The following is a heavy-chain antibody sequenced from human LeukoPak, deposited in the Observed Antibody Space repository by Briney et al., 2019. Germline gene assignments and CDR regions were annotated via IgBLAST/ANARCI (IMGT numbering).Heavy chain of an antibody. CDR2: IYHSGST. CDR1: GGSISSSSYY. CDR3: ARANYYDSTGYLPVVYPSDY. Sequence: SETLSLTCTVSGGSISSSSYYWGWIRQDPAKGLEWIGYIYHSGSTYYNPSLKSRVTISLDTSKNQFSLKLRSVTAADTAVYYCARANYYDSTGYLPVVYPSDYWGQGTLVTVSS. J-gene: IGHJ4*02. V-gene: IGHV4-31*03. D-gene: IGHD3-22*01.